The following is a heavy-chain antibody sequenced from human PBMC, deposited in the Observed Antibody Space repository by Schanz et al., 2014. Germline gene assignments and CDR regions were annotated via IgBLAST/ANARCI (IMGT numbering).Heavy chain of an antibody. CDR1: GGTFSSYA. J-gene: IGHJ6*02. D-gene: IGHD6-13*01. CDR3: ARDNLVSSSWYNYYGMDV. Sequence: QVKLVQSGAEVKKPGSSVKVSCKASGGTFSSYAFSWVRQAPGQGLEWMGKIIPILGMENYAQKLQGRVTMTTDTSTSTAYMKQRSLRSDDTAVYYCARDNLVSSSWYNYYGMDVWGQGTTVTVSS. CDR2: IIPILGME. V-gene: IGHV1-69*04.